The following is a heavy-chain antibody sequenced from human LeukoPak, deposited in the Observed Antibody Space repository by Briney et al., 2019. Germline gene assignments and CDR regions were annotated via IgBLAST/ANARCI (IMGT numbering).Heavy chain of an antibody. J-gene: IGHJ4*02. CDR2: ISYDGSNK. Sequence: PGGSLRLSCAASGFTFSSYAMHWVRQAPGKGLEGVAVISYDGSNKYYAHSVKGRFTISRDNSKNTLYLQMNSLRAEDTAVYYCAKDEDIVVVPAPDYWGQGTLVTVSS. D-gene: IGHD2-2*01. V-gene: IGHV3-30-3*01. CDR3: AKDEDIVVVPAPDY. CDR1: GFTFSSYA.